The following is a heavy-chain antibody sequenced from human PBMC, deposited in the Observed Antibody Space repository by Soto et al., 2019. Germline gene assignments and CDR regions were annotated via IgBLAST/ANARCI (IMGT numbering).Heavy chain of an antibody. CDR1: GGSFSGYY. CDR2: INHSGST. J-gene: IGHJ6*02. Sequence: QVQLQQWGAGLLKPSETLSLTCAVYGGSFSGYYWSWIRQPPGKGLEWIGEINHSGSTNYNPSLKSRVTISVYTSKNQFSLKLSSVSAADTAVYYCARVEIVVVPAARAYYCGMDVWGQGTTVTVSS. CDR3: ARVEIVVVPAARAYYCGMDV. V-gene: IGHV4-34*01. D-gene: IGHD2-2*03.